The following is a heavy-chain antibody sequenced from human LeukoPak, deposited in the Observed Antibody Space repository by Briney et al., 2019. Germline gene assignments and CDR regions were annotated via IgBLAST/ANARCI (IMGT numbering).Heavy chain of an antibody. V-gene: IGHV3-73*01. CDR3: TRHRSVSSTSPGDYYMDV. J-gene: IGHJ6*03. CDR2: IRSKANSYAT. CDR1: GFTFSGSA. D-gene: IGHD2-2*01. Sequence: GGSLRLSCAASGFTFSGSAMHWVRQASGKGLEWVGRIRSKANSYATAYAASVKGRFIISRDDSKNTAYLQMNSLKTEDTAVYYCTRHRSVSSTSPGDYYMDVWGKGTTVTVSS.